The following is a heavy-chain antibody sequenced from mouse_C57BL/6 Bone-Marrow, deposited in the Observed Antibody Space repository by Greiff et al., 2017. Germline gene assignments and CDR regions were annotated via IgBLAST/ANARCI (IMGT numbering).Heavy chain of an antibody. J-gene: IGHJ2*01. D-gene: IGHD2-2*01. CDR3: ARRATVTTSLDY. CDR2: ISSGSSTI. Sequence: EVKVVESGGGLVKPGGSLKLSCAASGFTFSDYGMHWVRQAPEKGLEWVAYISSGSSTIYYADTVKGRFTISRDNAKNTLFLQMTSLRAEDTAMYYGARRATVTTSLDYWGQGTTLTVSS. V-gene: IGHV5-17*01. CDR1: GFTFSDYG.